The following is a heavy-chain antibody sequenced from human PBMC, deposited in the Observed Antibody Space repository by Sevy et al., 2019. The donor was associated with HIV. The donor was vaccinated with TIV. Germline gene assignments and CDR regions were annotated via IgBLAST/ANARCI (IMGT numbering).Heavy chain of an antibody. V-gene: IGHV3-30*14. CDR2: ISHDGDNK. Sequence: GGSLRLSCVAPGFKFNGHGIHWVRQAPGKGLQWVAGISHDGDNKNYADSVKGRFTISGDQSKNTVFLQMNTLTTEDTAVYYCARDYEVKIWRVVGAFDMWGLGTMVTVSS. J-gene: IGHJ3*02. CDR1: GFKFNGHG. D-gene: IGHD3-3*01. CDR3: ARDYEVKIWRVVGAFDM.